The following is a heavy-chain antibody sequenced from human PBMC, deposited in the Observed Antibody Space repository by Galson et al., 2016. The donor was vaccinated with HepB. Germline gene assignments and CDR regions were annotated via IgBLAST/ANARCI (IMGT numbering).Heavy chain of an antibody. CDR2: IGSSPGTV. Sequence: SLRLSCAASGFTFTSYSMNWVSQVPGKGLEWVSYIGSSPGTVYYADSVKGRFTISRDNAKNSLYLQMNSLRDEDTAVYYCARDPLGYSYALVRYFDYWGQGTLVTVSS. D-gene: IGHD5-18*01. J-gene: IGHJ4*02. CDR1: GFTFTSYS. V-gene: IGHV3-48*02. CDR3: ARDPLGYSYALVRYFDY.